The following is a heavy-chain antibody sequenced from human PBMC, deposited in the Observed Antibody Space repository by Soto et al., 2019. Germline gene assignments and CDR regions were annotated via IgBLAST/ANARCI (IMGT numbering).Heavy chain of an antibody. CDR3: ASGGRDGPQWDY. Sequence: ASVKVSCKASGYTSTSYYMHWVRQAPGQGLEWMGIINPSGGSTSYAQKFQGRVTMTRDTSTSTVYMELSSLRSEDTAVYYCASGGRDGPQWDYWGQGTLVTVSS. J-gene: IGHJ4*02. CDR1: GYTSTSYY. D-gene: IGHD2-15*01. V-gene: IGHV1-46*01. CDR2: INPSGGST.